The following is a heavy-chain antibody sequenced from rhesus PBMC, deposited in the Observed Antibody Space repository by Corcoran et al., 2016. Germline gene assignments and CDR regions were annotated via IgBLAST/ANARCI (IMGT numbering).Heavy chain of an antibody. J-gene: IGHJ3*01. CDR2: IAPYTGTT. CDR3: ARDAGSSPTAAFDS. D-gene: IGHD2-15*01. Sequence: QVQLVQSGAEVKKPGSSVKVSCKASGYTFTDYYMHWVRQAPRQGLEWMGCIAPYTGTTKYAQKFQGSVPMTSDTSTGTAYLERTSLRSEDPAVYDCARDAGSSPTAAFDSWGPGLRVTVSS. CDR1: GYTFTDYY. V-gene: IGHV1S2*01.